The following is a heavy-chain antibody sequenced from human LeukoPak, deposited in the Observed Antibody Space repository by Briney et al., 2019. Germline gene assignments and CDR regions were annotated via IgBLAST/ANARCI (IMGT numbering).Heavy chain of an antibody. D-gene: IGHD5-12*01. CDR1: GDNFDIYW. CDR3: ARWDIVATVNDY. V-gene: IGHV5-51*01. CDR2: IYPGDSDA. J-gene: IGHJ4*02. Sequence: GESLKISCNVSGDNFDIYWIAWVRQLPGKGLEWMGIIYPGDSDAQYSPSFQGQVTFSVDKSAGTAFLQWHSLKASDTAMYYCARWDIVATVNDYWGQGTLVTVSS.